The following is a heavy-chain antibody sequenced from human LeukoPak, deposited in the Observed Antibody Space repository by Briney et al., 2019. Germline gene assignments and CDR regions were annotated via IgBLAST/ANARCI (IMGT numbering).Heavy chain of an antibody. V-gene: IGHV5-51*01. CDR3: ARLGAGYCSSTSCYTGSLDWFDP. CDR2: IYPGDSDT. D-gene: IGHD2-2*02. Sequence: GESLKISCKGSGYSFTSYWIGWVRQMPGKGLEWMGIIYPGDSDTRYSPSFQGQATISADKSISTAYLQWSSLKASDTAMYYCARLGAGYCSSTSCYTGSLDWFDPWGQGTLVTVSS. CDR1: GYSFTSYW. J-gene: IGHJ5*02.